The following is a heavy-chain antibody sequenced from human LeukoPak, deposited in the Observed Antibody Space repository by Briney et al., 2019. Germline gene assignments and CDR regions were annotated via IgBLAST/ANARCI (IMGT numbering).Heavy chain of an antibody. V-gene: IGHV3-48*03. CDR3: ARDSLNGPFVISLDY. CDR2: ISSDGRVE. D-gene: IGHD3-9*01. J-gene: IGHJ4*02. CDR1: GFRFASYE. Sequence: GGSLRLSCAASGFRFASYEMNWVRQAPGKGLEWVSHISSDGRVETYLDSVRGRFTMSRDNAKDLLFLQMNGLRAEDTAVYYCARDSLNGPFVISLDYWGQGALVTVSS.